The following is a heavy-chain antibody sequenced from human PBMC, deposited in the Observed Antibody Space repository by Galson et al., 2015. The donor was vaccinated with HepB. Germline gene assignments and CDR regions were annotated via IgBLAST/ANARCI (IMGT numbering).Heavy chain of an antibody. J-gene: IGHJ4*02. CDR3: AKDPVEMATEYYFDY. D-gene: IGHD5-24*01. CDR1: GFTFSSYG. Sequence: SLRLSCAASGFTFSSYGMHWVRQAPGKGLEWVAVISYDGSNKYYAASVKGRFTISRDNSKNTLYLQMNSLRAEDTAVYYCAKDPVEMATEYYFDYWGQGTLVTVSS. V-gene: IGHV3-30*18. CDR2: ISYDGSNK.